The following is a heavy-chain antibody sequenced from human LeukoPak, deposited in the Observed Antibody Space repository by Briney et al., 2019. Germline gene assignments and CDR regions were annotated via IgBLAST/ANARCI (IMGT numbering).Heavy chain of an antibody. CDR3: ARGGNVLGGDD. J-gene: IGHJ4*02. Sequence: ASVKVSCKASGYTFTGYYMHWVRQAPGQGLEWMGWINAKSGGTNYAQKFQGRVTMTRDTSISTAYMDLSRLRSDDTAVYYCARGGNVLGGDDWGQGTLVTVSS. CDR1: GYTFTGYY. D-gene: IGHD2-21*01. V-gene: IGHV1-2*02. CDR2: INAKSGGT.